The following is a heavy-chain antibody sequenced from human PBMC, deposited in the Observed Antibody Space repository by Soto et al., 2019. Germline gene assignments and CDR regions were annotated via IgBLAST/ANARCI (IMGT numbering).Heavy chain of an antibody. CDR1: GYKFNSYW. CDR2: IYPGDSDT. V-gene: IGHV5-51*01. Sequence: PGESLKISCKGSGYKFNSYWIGWVRQMPGKGLEWMGIIYPGDSDTRYSPSFQGQVTISVDKSNSTAYLQWSSLRASDTAIYYCARQDSSGPLFYRYGMDVWGQGTTVTVSS. D-gene: IGHD3-22*01. J-gene: IGHJ6*02. CDR3: ARQDSSGPLFYRYGMDV.